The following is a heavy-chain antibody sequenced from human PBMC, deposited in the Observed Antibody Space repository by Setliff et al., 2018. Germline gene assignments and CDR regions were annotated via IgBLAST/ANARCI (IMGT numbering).Heavy chain of an antibody. CDR1: GGSISSYY. CDR2: IFYSGSS. J-gene: IGHJ4*02. CDR3: ARLPRTVTHFDY. D-gene: IGHD4-17*01. V-gene: IGHV4-59*01. Sequence: PSETLSLTCTVSGGSISSYYWSWIRQPPGKGLEWIGYIFYSGSSNYNPSLQSRVSISVDTSKNQLSLKLDSLTAADTAVYFCARLPRTVTHFDYWGQGALVTVSS.